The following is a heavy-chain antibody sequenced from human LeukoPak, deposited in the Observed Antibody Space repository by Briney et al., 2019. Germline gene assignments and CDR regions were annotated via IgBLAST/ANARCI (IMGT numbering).Heavy chain of an antibody. J-gene: IGHJ4*02. CDR3: VKAGVGYSSSWYDY. D-gene: IGHD6-13*01. CDR2: ISGSGGST. Sequence: GGSLRLSCAASGFTFSSYAMSWVRQAPGKGLEWVSAISGSGGSTYYADSVKGRFTISRDNSKNTLYLQMNSLRAEDTAVYYCVKAGVGYSSSWYDYWGQGTLVTVSS. CDR1: GFTFSSYA. V-gene: IGHV3-23*01.